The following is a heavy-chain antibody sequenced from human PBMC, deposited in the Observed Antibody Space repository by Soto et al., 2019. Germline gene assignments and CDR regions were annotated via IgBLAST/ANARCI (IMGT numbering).Heavy chain of an antibody. CDR1: GYTFTGYY. CDR3: ARVLSRSGYDYDYYYGMDV. CDR2: INPNSGGT. J-gene: IGHJ6*02. V-gene: IGHV1-2*04. Sequence: ASVKVSFKASGYTFTGYYMHWVRQAPGQGLEWMGWINPNSGGTNYAQKFQGWVTMTRDTSISTAYMELSRLRSDDTAVYYCARVLSRSGYDYDYYYGMDVWGQGTTVTVSS. D-gene: IGHD5-12*01.